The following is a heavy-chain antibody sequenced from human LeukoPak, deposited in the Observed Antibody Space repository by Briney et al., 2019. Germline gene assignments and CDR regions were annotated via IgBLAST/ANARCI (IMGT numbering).Heavy chain of an antibody. CDR1: GGSISSGDYY. J-gene: IGHJ4*02. Sequence: SETLSLTCTVSGGSISSGDYYWSWIRQPPGKGLEWIGYIYYSGSTYYNPSLKSRVTISVDTSKNQFSLKLSSVTAADTAVYYCATLYSSSWHNLGYWGQGTLVTVSS. CDR2: IYYSGST. D-gene: IGHD6-13*01. CDR3: ATLYSSSWHNLGY. V-gene: IGHV4-30-4*01.